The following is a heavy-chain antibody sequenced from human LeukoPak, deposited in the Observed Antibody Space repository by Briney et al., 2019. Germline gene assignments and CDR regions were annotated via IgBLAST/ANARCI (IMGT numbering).Heavy chain of an antibody. V-gene: IGHV3-48*03. D-gene: IGHD2-21*02. J-gene: IGHJ4*02. Sequence: GGSLRLSCAASGFTFNSYEMNWVRQAPGKGLEWLSWIGFSDRAVYYADSVKGRFTIPRDDAENSLYLQMNSLSVDDTAAYYCARESTSSGGDCSIDYWGQGTLVTVSS. CDR2: IGFSDRAV. CDR1: GFTFNSYE. CDR3: ARESTSSGGDCSIDY.